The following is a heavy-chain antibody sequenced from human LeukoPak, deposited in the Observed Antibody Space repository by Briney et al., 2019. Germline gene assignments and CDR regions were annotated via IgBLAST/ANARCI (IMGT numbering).Heavy chain of an antibody. CDR2: IKQDGSDK. J-gene: IGHJ6*03. CDR1: GFTVSSYW. CDR3: ARMTVYSSSWLAYYMDV. Sequence: GGSLTLSCAASGFTVSSYWMSWVRQVPGKGLEWVANIKQDGSDKYYVDSVKGRFTISRDNAKKSLYLQMNSLRAEDTAVHYCARMTVYSSSWLAYYMDVWGKGTTVTVSS. D-gene: IGHD6-13*01. V-gene: IGHV3-7*01.